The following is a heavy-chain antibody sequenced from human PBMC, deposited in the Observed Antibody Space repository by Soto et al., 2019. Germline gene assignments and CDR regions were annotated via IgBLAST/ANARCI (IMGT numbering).Heavy chain of an antibody. CDR3: ARETSGAKKIFLFAP. CDR1: GGSISSYY. CDR2: IYYSGST. Sequence: SETLSLTCTVSGGSISSYYWSWIRQPPGKGLEWIGYIYYSGSTNYNPSLKSRVTISVDTSKNQFSLKLSSVTAADTAVYYCARETSGAKKIFLFAPWGQGPLVTVSS. J-gene: IGHJ5*02. V-gene: IGHV4-59*01. D-gene: IGHD3-3*01.